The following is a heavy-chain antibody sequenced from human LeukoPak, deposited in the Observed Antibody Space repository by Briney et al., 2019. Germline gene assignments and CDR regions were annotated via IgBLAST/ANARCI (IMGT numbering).Heavy chain of an antibody. CDR2: FDPEDGET. J-gene: IGHJ4*02. CDR3: ATDLTTVTTNNY. CDR1: GYTLTELS. D-gene: IGHD4-17*01. Sequence: ASVKVSCKVSGYTLTELSMHWVRPAPGKGLEWMGGFDPEDGETIYAQKFQGRVTVTEDTSTDTAYMELSSLRSEDTAVYYCATDLTTVTTNNYWGQGTLVTVSS. V-gene: IGHV1-24*01.